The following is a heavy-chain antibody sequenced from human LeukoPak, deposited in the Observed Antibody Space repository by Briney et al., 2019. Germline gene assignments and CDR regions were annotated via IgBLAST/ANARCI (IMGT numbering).Heavy chain of an antibody. Sequence: PGGSLRLSCAASGFTFSSYAMSWVRQAPGKGLEWVSAISGSGGSTYYADSVKGRFTISRDNSKNTLYLQMNSLRAEDTAVYYCSKAAIVATAGYYFDYGGREPRVPVSS. D-gene: IGHD5-12*01. V-gene: IGHV3-23*01. CDR1: GFTFSSYA. CDR3: SKAAIVATAGYYFDY. CDR2: ISGSGGST. J-gene: IGHJ4*02.